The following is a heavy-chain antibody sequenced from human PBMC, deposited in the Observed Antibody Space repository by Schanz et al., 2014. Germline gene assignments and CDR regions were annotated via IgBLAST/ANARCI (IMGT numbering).Heavy chain of an antibody. Sequence: EVQLVESGGGLVQPGESLRLSCAASGFTFTTYAMTWVRQAPGKGLEWVSYISGSSSTKYYADSVKGRFTISRDNGKKSRYLKKNMGGAEDTAVYWWARDYESDWSSPRHDAFDVWGQGTVVTVSS. D-gene: IGHD3-9*01. CDR2: ISGSSSTK. J-gene: IGHJ3*01. CDR1: GFTFTTYA. V-gene: IGHV3-48*01. CDR3: ARDYESDWSSPRHDAFDV.